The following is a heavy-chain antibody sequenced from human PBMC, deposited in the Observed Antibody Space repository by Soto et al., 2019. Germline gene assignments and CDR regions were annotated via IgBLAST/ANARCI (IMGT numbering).Heavy chain of an antibody. Sequence: SETLSLTCTVSGVSISSYYWSWIRQPPGKGLEWIGYIYYGSTYYNPSLKSRVTISVDRSKNQFSLKLSSVTAADTAVYYCARTPDIWGQGTMVTVSS. CDR1: GVSISSYY. V-gene: IGHV4-59*12. CDR2: IYYGST. CDR3: ARTPDI. J-gene: IGHJ3*02.